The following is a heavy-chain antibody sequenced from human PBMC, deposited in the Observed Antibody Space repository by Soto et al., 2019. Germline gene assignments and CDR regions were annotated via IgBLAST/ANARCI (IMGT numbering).Heavy chain of an antibody. Sequence: QVQLVQSGAEVKKPGASVKVSCKASGYTFTSYAMHWVRQAPGQRLEWMGWINAGNGNTKYSQKFQGRVTITRDTSESTAYMELSSLRSEDTAVYYCARVSGWYYFDYWGQGTLVTVSS. CDR3: ARVSGWYYFDY. J-gene: IGHJ4*02. CDR2: INAGNGNT. V-gene: IGHV1-3*01. D-gene: IGHD6-19*01. CDR1: GYTFTSYA.